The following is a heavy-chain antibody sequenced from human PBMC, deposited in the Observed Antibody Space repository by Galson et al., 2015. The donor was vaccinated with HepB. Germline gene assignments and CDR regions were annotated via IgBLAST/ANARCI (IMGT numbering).Heavy chain of an antibody. D-gene: IGHD5-18*01. Sequence: KGLEWVAVISSDGSNTYYADSVKGRFTLSRDNSKNTLYLQMNSLRPEDTALYYCARGRYNYGPSLQYYYYGMDVWGHGTTVTVSS. CDR3: ARGRYNYGPSLQYYYYGMDV. CDR2: ISSDGSNT. J-gene: IGHJ6*02. V-gene: IGHV3-30-3*01.